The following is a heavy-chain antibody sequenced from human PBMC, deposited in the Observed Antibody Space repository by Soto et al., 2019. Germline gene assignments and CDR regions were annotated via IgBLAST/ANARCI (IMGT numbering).Heavy chain of an antibody. D-gene: IGHD3-10*01. V-gene: IGHV4-39*01. Sequence: SETLSLTCTVSGGSISSSSYYWGWIRQPPGKGLEWIGSIYYSGNTYYNPSLKSRVTISVDTAKNQFSLKLSSVTAADTAVYYCARQGFGATHGLVDVWGQGTTVT. CDR3: ARQGFGATHGLVDV. CDR2: IYYSGNT. J-gene: IGHJ6*02. CDR1: GGSISSSSYY.